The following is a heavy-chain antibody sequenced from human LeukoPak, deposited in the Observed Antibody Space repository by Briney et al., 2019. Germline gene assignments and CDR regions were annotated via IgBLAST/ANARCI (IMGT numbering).Heavy chain of an antibody. V-gene: IGHV4-59*01. CDR2: IYYSGSN. CDR3: ARVGTVDTAMVTPYYFDY. Sequence: SETLSLTCTVSGGSISSYYWSWIRQPPGKGLEWIGYIYYSGSNNYNPSLKSRVTISVDTYKNQFSLKLSSVTAAETAVYYCARVGTVDTAMVTPYYFDYWGQGTLVTVSS. J-gene: IGHJ4*02. CDR1: GGSISSYY. D-gene: IGHD5-18*01.